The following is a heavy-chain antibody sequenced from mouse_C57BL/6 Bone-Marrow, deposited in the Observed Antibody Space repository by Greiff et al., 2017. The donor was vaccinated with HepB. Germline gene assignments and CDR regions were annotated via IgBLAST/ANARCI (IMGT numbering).Heavy chain of an antibody. CDR1: GYTFTSYW. Sequence: VQLQQSGAELVKPGASVKLSCKASGYTFTSYWMQWVKQRPGQGLEWIGEIDPSDSYTNYNQKFKGKATLTVDTSSSTAYMQLSSLTSEDSAVYYCARVNSPAWFAYWGQGTLVTVSA. CDR2: IDPSDSYT. CDR3: ARVNSPAWFAY. J-gene: IGHJ3*01. V-gene: IGHV1-50*01. D-gene: IGHD2-12*01.